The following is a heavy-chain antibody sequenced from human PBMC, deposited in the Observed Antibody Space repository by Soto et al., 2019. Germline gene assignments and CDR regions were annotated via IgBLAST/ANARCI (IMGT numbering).Heavy chain of an antibody. D-gene: IGHD6-13*01. CDR3: AREEGDSSSWYLCHFDY. V-gene: IGHV1-2*02. CDR2: INPNSGGT. Sequence: ASVKVSCKASGYTFTGYYMHWGRQAPGQGLEWMGWINPNSGGTNYAQKFQGRVTMTRDTSISTAYMELSRLRSDDTAVYYCAREEGDSSSWYLCHFDYWGQGTLVTVSS. CDR1: GYTFTGYY. J-gene: IGHJ4*02.